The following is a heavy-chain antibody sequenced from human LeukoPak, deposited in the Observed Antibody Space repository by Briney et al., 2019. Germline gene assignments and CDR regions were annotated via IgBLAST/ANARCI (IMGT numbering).Heavy chain of an antibody. V-gene: IGHV1-69*13. J-gene: IGHJ4*02. CDR1: GGAFSSYA. CDR2: IIPIFGTA. CDR3: ASSGNGYSYGYLDY. D-gene: IGHD5-18*01. Sequence: SVKVSCKASGGAFSSYAISWVRQAPGQGLEWMGGIIPIFGTANYAQKFQGRVTITADESTSTAYMELSSLRSEDTAVYYCASSGNGYSYGYLDYWGQGTLVTVSS.